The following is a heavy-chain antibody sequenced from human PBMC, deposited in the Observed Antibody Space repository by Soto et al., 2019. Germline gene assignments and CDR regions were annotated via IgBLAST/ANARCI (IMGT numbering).Heavy chain of an antibody. Sequence: EVQLVESGGGLVQPGGSLGLSCAASGFTFSNFWMHWVRQAPGKGLVWVSRINSDGSSKTYADSVKGRFTISRDNAKNTLYLQMNSLRAEDTAVYYCARDMQADYIWWSYRPLDSFDIWGQGTLVTVSS. J-gene: IGHJ3*02. CDR1: GFTFSNFW. D-gene: IGHD3-16*02. V-gene: IGHV3-74*01. CDR2: INSDGSSK. CDR3: ARDMQADYIWWSYRPLDSFDI.